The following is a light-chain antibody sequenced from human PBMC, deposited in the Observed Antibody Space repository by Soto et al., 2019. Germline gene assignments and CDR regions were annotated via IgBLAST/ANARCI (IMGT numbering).Light chain of an antibody. CDR2: EVR. V-gene: IGLV2-14*01. Sequence: QSVLTQPASVSGSPGQSITISCTGTNSDIGSYNSVSWYQQHPGKAPKLLISEVRDRPSGVSHRFSGSKSGNTASLTISGLLAEDEADYYCSSYRDSNTVVFGGGTQLTVL. CDR1: NSDIGSYNS. J-gene: IGLJ2*01. CDR3: SSYRDSNTVV.